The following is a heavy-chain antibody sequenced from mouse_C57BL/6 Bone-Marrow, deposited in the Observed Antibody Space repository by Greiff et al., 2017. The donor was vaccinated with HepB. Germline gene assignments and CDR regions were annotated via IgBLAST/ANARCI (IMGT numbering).Heavy chain of an antibody. CDR3: ARSITTVTSYAMDY. V-gene: IGHV5-12*01. Sequence: EVQGVESGGGLVQPGGSLKLSCAASGFTFSDYYMYWVRQTPEKRLEWVAYISNGGGSTYYPDTVKGRFTISRDNAKNTLYLQMSRLKSEDTAMYYCARSITTVTSYAMDYWGQGTSVTVSS. CDR2: ISNGGGST. CDR1: GFTFSDYY. J-gene: IGHJ4*01. D-gene: IGHD1-1*01.